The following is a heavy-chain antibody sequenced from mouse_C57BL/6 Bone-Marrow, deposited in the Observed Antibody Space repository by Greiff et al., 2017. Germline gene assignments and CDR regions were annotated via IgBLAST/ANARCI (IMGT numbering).Heavy chain of an antibody. Sequence: EVQLVESEGGLVQPGSSMKLSCTASGFTFSDYYMAWVRQVPEKGLEWVANINYDGSSTYYLDSLKGRFIISRDNAKNILYLQMSSLKSEDTATYYCAREGDYYGYDGAWFAYWGQGTLVTVSA. V-gene: IGHV5-16*01. CDR2: INYDGSST. D-gene: IGHD2-2*01. CDR1: GFTFSDYY. J-gene: IGHJ3*01. CDR3: AREGDYYGYDGAWFAY.